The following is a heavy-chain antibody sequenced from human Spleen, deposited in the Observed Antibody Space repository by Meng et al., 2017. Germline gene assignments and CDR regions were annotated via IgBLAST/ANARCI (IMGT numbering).Heavy chain of an antibody. CDR3: ARAAEYCGGDCFSSWFDP. CDR1: GYTLSSDG. D-gene: IGHD2-21*02. V-gene: IGHV1-18*01. J-gene: IGHJ5*02. CDR2: INTYNGKT. Sequence: ASVKVSCKASGYTLSSDGFSWVRQAPGQGLEWLGWINTYNGKTDYAQKFQGRITMTTDTFTSTAYMELSSLRSEDTAVYYCARAAEYCGGDCFSSWFDPWGQGTLVTVSS.